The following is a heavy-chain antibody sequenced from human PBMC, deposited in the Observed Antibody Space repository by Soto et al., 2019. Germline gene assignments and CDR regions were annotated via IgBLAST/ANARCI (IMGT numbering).Heavy chain of an antibody. CDR3: ARGSTIFQGAPSWFEP. J-gene: IGHJ5*02. Sequence: SVKVSCKASGSTFTSYYMHWVRQAPGQGLEWMGRIIPIAAIANYTQKFQGRVTITVDKSSTTAYMELSSLRSDDTAVYYCARGSTIFQGAPSWFEPWGQGTLVSVCS. V-gene: IGHV1-69*04. CDR2: IIPIAAIA. D-gene: IGHD3-10*01. CDR1: GSTFTSYY.